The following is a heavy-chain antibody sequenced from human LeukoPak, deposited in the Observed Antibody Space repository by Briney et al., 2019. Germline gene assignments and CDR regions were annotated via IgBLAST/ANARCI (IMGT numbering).Heavy chain of an antibody. CDR1: GFTFRNSA. CDR2: ISGTGVGT. V-gene: IGHV3-23*01. CDR3: AKNNWNDMPFVDY. J-gene: IGHJ4*02. D-gene: IGHD1-20*01. Sequence: GGSLRLSCAASGFTFRNSAMSWVRQAPGKGLEWVSTISGTGVGTFYADSVKGRLTISRDNPKNTLYLQMNSLRAEDTAVYYCAKNNWNDMPFVDYWGQGTLVTVSS.